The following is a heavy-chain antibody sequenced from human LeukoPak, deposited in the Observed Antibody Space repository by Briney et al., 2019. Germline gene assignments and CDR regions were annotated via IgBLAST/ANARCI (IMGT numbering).Heavy chain of an antibody. CDR2: INSDGSNT. Sequence: GGSLRLSCAASGFTFNSYWMHWVRQAPGKGLMWVSHINSDGSNTAYADSVKGRFTISRDNAKYTLYLQMNSLSAEDTAVYYCARDADTSEFFSWLDLWGQGTLVTVSS. J-gene: IGHJ5*02. V-gene: IGHV3-74*01. D-gene: IGHD3-22*01. CDR3: ARDADTSEFFSWLDL. CDR1: GFTFNSYW.